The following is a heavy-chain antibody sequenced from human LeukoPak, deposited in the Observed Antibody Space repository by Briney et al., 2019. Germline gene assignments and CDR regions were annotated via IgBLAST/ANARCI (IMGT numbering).Heavy chain of an antibody. CDR3: ARVLSGRGSLYSYYYYIDV. V-gene: IGHV3-53*01. CDR2: IYSGGST. J-gene: IGHJ6*03. D-gene: IGHD3-10*01. Sequence: GGSLRLSCAASGFTFSSYAMSWVRQAPGKGLEWVSLIYSGGSTYYADSVKGRFTISRDNSKNTLYLQMNSLRAEDTAVYYCARVLSGRGSLYSYYYYIDVWGKGTTVTISS. CDR1: GFTFSSYA.